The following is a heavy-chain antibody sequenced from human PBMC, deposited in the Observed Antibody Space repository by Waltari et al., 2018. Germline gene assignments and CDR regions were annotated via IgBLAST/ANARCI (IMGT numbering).Heavy chain of an antibody. D-gene: IGHD3-22*01. Sequence: QVQLVESGGGVVQPGRSLRLSCAASGFTFSSYALHWVRQAPGKALEWVAVISYDGSNKYYADSVKGRFTISRDNSKNTLYLQMNSLRAEDTAVYYCARASYYYDSSGISRYYFDYWGQGTLVTVSS. V-gene: IGHV3-30*01. J-gene: IGHJ4*02. CDR3: ARASYYYDSSGISRYYFDY. CDR1: GFTFSSYA. CDR2: ISYDGSNK.